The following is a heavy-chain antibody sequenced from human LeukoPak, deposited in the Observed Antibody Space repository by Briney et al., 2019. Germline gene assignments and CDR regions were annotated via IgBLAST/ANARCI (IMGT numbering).Heavy chain of an antibody. V-gene: IGHV1-69*05. CDR3: ATQVGTFPVYGPPGY. Sequence: SVKVSCKASGGTFSSYAISWVRQAPGQGLEWMGGIIPIFGTANYAQKFQGRVTITTDESTSTAYMELSSLRSEDTAVYYCATQVGTFPVYGPPGYWGQGTLVTVSS. J-gene: IGHJ4*02. CDR1: GGTFSSYA. D-gene: IGHD2-8*01. CDR2: IIPIFGTA.